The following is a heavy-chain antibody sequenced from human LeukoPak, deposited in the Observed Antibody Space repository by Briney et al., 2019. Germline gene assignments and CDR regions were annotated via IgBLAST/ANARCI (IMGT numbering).Heavy chain of an antibody. D-gene: IGHD2-21*02. CDR3: VRDVSVETAQDAWVDAFDN. V-gene: IGHV3-7*03. CDR2: IKEDGSKK. J-gene: IGHJ3*02. Sequence: GGSLRLSCEVSGFMFNNYWMDWVRQAPGKGLEWVANIKEDGSKKNYLDSVKGRFTISRDNAKNSLYLQMNSLRAEDTAVYYCVRDVSVETAQDAWVDAFDNWGQGTMVTVSS. CDR1: GFMFNNYW.